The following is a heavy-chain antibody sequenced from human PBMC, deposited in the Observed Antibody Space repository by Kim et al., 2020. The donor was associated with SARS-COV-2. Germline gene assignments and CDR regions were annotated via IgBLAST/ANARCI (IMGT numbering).Heavy chain of an antibody. V-gene: IGHV4-39*01. Sequence: SETLYLSCSVSGGSTSDTSYSWAWIRQPPGKGLEWIASLNYKGETFYNASLKNRVTMFADTSSTRFSLRLDFLTAADTAVYYCGRHQWGVGFGHWGQGTLVTGSS. J-gene: IGHJ4*02. CDR3: GRHQWGVGFGH. D-gene: IGHD3-10*01. CDR2: LNYKGET. CDR1: GGSTSDTSYS.